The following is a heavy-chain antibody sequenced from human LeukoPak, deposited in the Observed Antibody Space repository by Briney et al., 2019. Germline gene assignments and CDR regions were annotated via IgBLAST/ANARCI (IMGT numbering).Heavy chain of an antibody. CDR1: GFTFNIYA. J-gene: IGHJ4*02. CDR2: IRGSDGYT. D-gene: IGHD2-8*02. Sequence: PGGSVRLSCAASGFTFNIYAMNWVHQAPGKGLEWVSTIRGSDGYTYYADSVKGRFTISRDNSKNTLYLQMNSLRAEDTAVYYCAKGRSGPNLVLDYWGQGTLVTVSS. V-gene: IGHV3-23*01. CDR3: AKGRSGPNLVLDY.